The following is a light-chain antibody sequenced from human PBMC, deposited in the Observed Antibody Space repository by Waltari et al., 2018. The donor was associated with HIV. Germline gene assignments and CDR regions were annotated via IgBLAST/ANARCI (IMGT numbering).Light chain of an antibody. V-gene: IGKV3-20*01. Sequence: EIVLTQSPGTLSLSPGERATISCRASQSVSSTSLAWYQQKPGQAPSLLIYAASSSAAGIPDRFSGSGSGTDFTLTISRLEPEDFAVYYCQHYGSSPQTFGHGTKVEIK. J-gene: IGKJ1*01. CDR3: QHYGSSPQT. CDR1: QSVSSTS. CDR2: AAS.